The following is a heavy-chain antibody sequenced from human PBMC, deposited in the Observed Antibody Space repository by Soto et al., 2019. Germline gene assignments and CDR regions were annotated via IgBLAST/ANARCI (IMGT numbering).Heavy chain of an antibody. CDR1: GFNFSSYG. Sequence: QVQLVESGGGVVQPGRSLRLSCAASGFNFSSYGMHWVRQAPGKGLEWVAVIWYAGSNKYYADSVKGRFTISRDNSKNTLYLQMNSLRAEDTAVYYCAREFGDSLPWGDWYFDLWGRGTLVTVSS. D-gene: IGHD2-21*01. V-gene: IGHV3-33*01. CDR3: AREFGDSLPWGDWYFDL. CDR2: IWYAGSNK. J-gene: IGHJ2*01.